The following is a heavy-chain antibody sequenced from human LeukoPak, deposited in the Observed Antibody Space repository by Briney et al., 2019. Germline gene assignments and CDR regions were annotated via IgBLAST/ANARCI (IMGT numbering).Heavy chain of an antibody. Sequence: SETLSLTCAVYGGSFSGYYWSWIREPPGKGLEWIGEINHSGSTNYNPSLKSRVTISVDTSKNQFSLKLSSVTAADTAVYYCARGKRGKGLKTYYYDSSGYWPIDYWGQGTLVTVSS. CDR1: GGSFSGYY. CDR2: INHSGST. D-gene: IGHD3-22*01. J-gene: IGHJ4*02. V-gene: IGHV4-34*01. CDR3: ARGKRGKGLKTYYYDSSGYWPIDY.